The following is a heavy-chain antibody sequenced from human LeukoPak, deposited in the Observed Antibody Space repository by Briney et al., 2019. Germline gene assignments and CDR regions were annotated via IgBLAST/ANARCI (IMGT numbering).Heavy chain of an antibody. J-gene: IGHJ4*02. V-gene: IGHV4-39*01. Sequence: SETLSLTCTVSGDSISNSSYYWGWIRQPPGKGLEWIGNIYYSGSTYYNPSLKSRVTISVDTSKNQFSLNLSSVTAADTAIYYCARNSRHGDHPLDYWGQGTLVTVSS. D-gene: IGHD5-24*01. CDR3: ARNSRHGDHPLDY. CDR1: GDSISNSSYY. CDR2: IYYSGST.